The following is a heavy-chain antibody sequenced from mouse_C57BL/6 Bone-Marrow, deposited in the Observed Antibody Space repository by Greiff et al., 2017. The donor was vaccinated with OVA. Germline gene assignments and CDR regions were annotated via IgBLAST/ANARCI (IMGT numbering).Heavy chain of an antibody. Sequence: VQLQQPGAELVKPGASVKLSCKASGYTFTSYWMHWVKQRPGQGLEWIGMIHPNSGSTNYNEKFKSKATLTVDKSSSTAYMQLSSLTSEDSAVYYCASPHYYGSSLYWYFDVWGTGTTVTVSS. CDR1: GYTFTSYW. D-gene: IGHD1-1*01. J-gene: IGHJ1*03. V-gene: IGHV1-64*01. CDR3: ASPHYYGSSLYWYFDV. CDR2: IHPNSGST.